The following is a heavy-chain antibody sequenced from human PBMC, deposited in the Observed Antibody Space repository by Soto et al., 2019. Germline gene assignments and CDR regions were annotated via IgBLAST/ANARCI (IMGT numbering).Heavy chain of an antibody. J-gene: IGHJ3*02. Sequence: PSETLSLTCTVSVGSVSSGAYYWTWILQRPGKGLEWIGYIYYSGSTYYSPSLKSRLSISLDTSKNQFSLRLSSVTAADTAMYYCARARLRAVYAFDIWGQGTMVTVSS. D-gene: IGHD5-12*01. V-gene: IGHV4-31*03. CDR3: ARARLRAVYAFDI. CDR1: VGSVSSGAYY. CDR2: IYYSGST.